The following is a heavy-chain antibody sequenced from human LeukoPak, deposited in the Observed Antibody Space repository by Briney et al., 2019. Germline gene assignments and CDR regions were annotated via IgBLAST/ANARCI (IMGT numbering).Heavy chain of an antibody. CDR2: IWYDGSNK. Sequence: GGSLRLSCAASGFTFSSYGMHWVRQAPGKGLEWVAVIWYDGSNKYYADSVKGRFTISRDNFKNTLYLQMNSLRAEDTAVYYCAKERHFNWNYGDAFDIWGQGTMVTVSS. D-gene: IGHD1-7*01. CDR3: AKERHFNWNYGDAFDI. CDR1: GFTFSSYG. J-gene: IGHJ3*02. V-gene: IGHV3-33*06.